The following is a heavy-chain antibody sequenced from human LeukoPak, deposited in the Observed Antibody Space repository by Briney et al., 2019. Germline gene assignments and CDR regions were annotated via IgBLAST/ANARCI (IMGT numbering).Heavy chain of an antibody. CDR2: ISGSGGST. V-gene: IGHV3-23*01. CDR1: GFTFSSYA. CDR3: AKAGHDIVAVVAATVVYFDY. J-gene: IGHJ4*02. Sequence: GGSLRLSCAASGFTFSSYAMSWVRQAPGKGLEWVSAISGSGGSTYYADSVKGRFTISRDNSKNTLYLQMNSLRAEDTAVYYCAKAGHDIVAVVAATVVYFDYWGQGTLVTVSS. D-gene: IGHD2-15*01.